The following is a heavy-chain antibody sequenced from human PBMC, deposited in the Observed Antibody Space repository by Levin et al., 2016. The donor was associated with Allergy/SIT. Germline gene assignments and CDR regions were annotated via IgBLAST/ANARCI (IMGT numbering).Heavy chain of an antibody. D-gene: IGHD3-10*01. CDR3: ARNRYYGSGFDAFDI. V-gene: IGHV1-18*01. J-gene: IGHJ3*02. CDR2: ISAYNGNT. Sequence: VRQAPGQGLEWMGWISAYNGNTNYAQNLQGRVTMTTDTSTSTAYMELRSLRSDDTAVYYCARNRYYGSGFDAFDIWGQGTMVTVSS.